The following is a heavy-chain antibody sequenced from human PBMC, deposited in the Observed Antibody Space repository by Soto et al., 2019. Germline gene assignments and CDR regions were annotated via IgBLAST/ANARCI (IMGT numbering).Heavy chain of an antibody. Sequence: QVQLVESGGGVVQPGRSLRLSCAASGFTFSSYGMHWVRQAPGKGLEWVAVISYDGSNKYYADSVKGRFTISRDNSKNTLYLQMNSLRAEDTAVYYCAXGXRXXXCGGXXDYWGQGTLVTVSS. D-gene: IGHD2-21*01. CDR3: AXGXRXXXCGGXXDY. J-gene: IGHJ4*02. CDR1: GFTFSSYG. CDR2: ISYDGSNK. V-gene: IGHV3-30*18.